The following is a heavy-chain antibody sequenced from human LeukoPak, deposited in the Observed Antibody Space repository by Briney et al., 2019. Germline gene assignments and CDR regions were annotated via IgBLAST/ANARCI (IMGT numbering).Heavy chain of an antibody. J-gene: IGHJ4*02. V-gene: IGHV4-38-2*02. Sequence: PSETLSLTCTVSGYSISSGYYWGWIRQPPGKGLEWIGSLYHSGSTYYNPSLKSRVTISVDSSKNQFSLNLSSVTAADTAVYYCARQSPGFMIAGYFDYWAQGTLVTVSS. CDR2: LYHSGST. CDR3: ARQSPGFMIAGYFDY. CDR1: GYSISSGYY. D-gene: IGHD3-16*01.